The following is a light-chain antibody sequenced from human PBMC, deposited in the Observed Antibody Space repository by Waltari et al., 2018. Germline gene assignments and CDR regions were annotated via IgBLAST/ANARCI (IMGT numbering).Light chain of an antibody. V-gene: IGLV2-14*03. J-gene: IGLJ2*01. CDR3: SSYTNSRTTI. CDR1: GSDIVGYKY. CDR2: DVT. Sequence: QSALTQPASVSGSPGQSIATSCTGPGSDIVGYKYVSRYQQYPGTAPKLIIYDVTRWPSGGSNRLIGSKSGVKASLTISGLQAEDEADYYCSSYTNSRTTIFGGGTRVTGL.